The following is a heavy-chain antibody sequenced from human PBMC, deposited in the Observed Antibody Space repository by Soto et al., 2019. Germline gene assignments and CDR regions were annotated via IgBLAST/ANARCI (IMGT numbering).Heavy chain of an antibody. V-gene: IGHV3-72*01. Sequence: GGSLRLSCAASGFTFSDHYMDWVRQAPGKGLEWVGRIRNRPNSYTTQYAASVKGRFAVLRDDSENLVYLQMNDLKTEDTPVYYCVRESGSGFYFDYWGQGAQVTVS. J-gene: IGHJ4*02. D-gene: IGHD6-25*01. CDR2: IRNRPNSYTT. CDR3: VRESGSGFYFDY. CDR1: GFTFSDHY.